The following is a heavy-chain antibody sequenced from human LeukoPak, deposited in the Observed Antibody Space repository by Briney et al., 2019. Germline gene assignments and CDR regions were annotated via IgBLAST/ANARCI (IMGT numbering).Heavy chain of an antibody. D-gene: IGHD6-19*01. Sequence: GRSLRLSCAASGFTFSSYAMHWVRQAPGKGLEWVAVISCAGNNKYYADSVKGRFTISRDNSKNTLYLQMNSLRAEDTAVYYCALHGSGWYSTGRRRLDYWGQGTLVTVSS. CDR1: GFTFSSYA. CDR3: ALHGSGWYSTGRRRLDY. V-gene: IGHV3-30-3*01. CDR2: ISCAGNNK. J-gene: IGHJ4*02.